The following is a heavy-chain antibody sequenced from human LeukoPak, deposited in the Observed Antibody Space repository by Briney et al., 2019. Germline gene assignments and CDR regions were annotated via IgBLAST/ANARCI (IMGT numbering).Heavy chain of an antibody. CDR2: INHSGST. CDR3: ATTYCGGDCYLNDALDI. J-gene: IGHJ3*02. Sequence: SETLSLTCAVYGGSFSGYYWSWIRQPPGKGLEWIGEINHSGSTNYNPSLKSRVTISVDTSKNQFSLKLSSVTAADTAVYYCATTYCGGDCYLNDALDIWGQGTMVTVSS. V-gene: IGHV4-34*01. CDR1: GGSFSGYY. D-gene: IGHD2-21*02.